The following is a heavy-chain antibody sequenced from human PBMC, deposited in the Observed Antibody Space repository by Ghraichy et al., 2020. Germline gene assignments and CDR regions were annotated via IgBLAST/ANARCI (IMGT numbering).Heavy chain of an antibody. V-gene: IGHV4-34*01. J-gene: IGHJ4*02. CDR3: AREAAADSAIVATSLSDY. Sequence: SQTLSLTCAVYGGSFSGYYWSWIRQPPGKGLEWIGEINHSGSTNYNPSLKSRVTISVDTSKNQFSLKLSSVTAADTAVYYCAREAAADSAIVATSLSDYWGQGTLVTVSS. D-gene: IGHD5-12*01. CDR2: INHSGST. CDR1: GGSFSGYY.